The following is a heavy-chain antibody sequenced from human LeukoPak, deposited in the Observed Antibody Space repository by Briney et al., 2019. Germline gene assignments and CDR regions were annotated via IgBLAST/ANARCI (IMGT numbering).Heavy chain of an antibody. V-gene: IGHV1-2*02. CDR2: INPNSGGT. D-gene: IGHD3-22*01. CDR3: ARMRYDSSGCYPEAFDI. Sequence: ASVKVSCKASGYTFTGYYMHWVRHAPGQGLEWMGWINPNSGGTNYAQKFQGRVTMTRDTSISTAYMELRRLRSDDTAVYYCARMRYDSSGCYPEAFDIWGQGTMVTVSS. CDR1: GYTFTGYY. J-gene: IGHJ3*02.